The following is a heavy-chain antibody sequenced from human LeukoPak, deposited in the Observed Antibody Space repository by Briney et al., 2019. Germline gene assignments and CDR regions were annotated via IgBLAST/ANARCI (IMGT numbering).Heavy chain of an antibody. D-gene: IGHD2-21*02. CDR2: IDRSGTYT. CDR1: GFTVSDYY. CDR3: ARIREVVTAYFDY. Sequence: GGSLRLSCAASGFTVSDYYMNWIRQAPGKGLEWISYIDRSGTYTAYADSVKGRFTISRDNSKNTLYLQMGSLRAEDTAVYYCARIREVVTAYFDYWGQGTLVTVSS. J-gene: IGHJ4*02. V-gene: IGHV3-11*06.